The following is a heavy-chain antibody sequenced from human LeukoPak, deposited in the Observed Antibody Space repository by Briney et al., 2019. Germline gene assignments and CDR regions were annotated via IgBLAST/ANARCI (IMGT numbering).Heavy chain of an antibody. V-gene: IGHV3-11*01. D-gene: IGHD3-16*01. J-gene: IGHJ4*02. Sequence: RTGGSLRLACAASGFTFSDYDMSWISQAPGKGLEWISYISGIGSTIYYADSVKCRFTISRDNVRKSLYLQMNSLRAEDTAVYYCATDNLRGGPTGRWAQGTLVTVSS. CDR2: ISGIGSTI. CDR1: GFTFSDYD. CDR3: ATDNLRGGPTGR.